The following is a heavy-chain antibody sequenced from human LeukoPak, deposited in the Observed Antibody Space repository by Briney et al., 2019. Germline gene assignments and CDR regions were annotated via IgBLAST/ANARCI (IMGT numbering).Heavy chain of an antibody. V-gene: IGHV4-38-2*02. CDR3: ARDGPTYYYDNSGYYFAY. J-gene: IGHJ4*02. CDR2: TYLTGGT. CDR1: GYSLSSSYY. Sequence: PSGTLSLTRAVSGYSLSSSYYWGWFRQPPGKGLEWIGRTYLTGGTYYNPSLKSRVTISIDTSKNQFSLKLSSVTAGDTAVYYCARDGPTYYYDNSGYYFAYWGQGTLVSVSS. D-gene: IGHD3-22*01.